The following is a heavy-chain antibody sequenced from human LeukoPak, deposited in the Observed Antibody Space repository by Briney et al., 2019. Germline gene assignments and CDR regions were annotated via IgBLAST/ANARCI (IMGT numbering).Heavy chain of an antibody. CDR3: ARAYYYDSSGYYSP. CDR1: GYTFTGYY. Sequence: ASVKVSCKASGYTFTGYYMHWVRQAAGQGLEWMGWINPNSGGTNYAQKFQGRVTMTRDTSISTAYMELSRLRSDDTAVYYCARAYYYDSSGYYSPWGQGTLVTVSS. J-gene: IGHJ5*02. D-gene: IGHD3-22*01. CDR2: INPNSGGT. V-gene: IGHV1-2*02.